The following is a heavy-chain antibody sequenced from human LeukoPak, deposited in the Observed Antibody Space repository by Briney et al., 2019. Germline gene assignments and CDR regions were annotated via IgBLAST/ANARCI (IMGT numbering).Heavy chain of an antibody. D-gene: IGHD3-22*01. CDR2: SNTNSGGT. CDR1: GYTFTGYY. J-gene: IGHJ3*02. Sequence: GASVKVSCKASGYTFTGYYMHWVRQAPGQGLEWMGWSNTNSGGTNYAQKFQGRVTMTRDTSISTAYMELSRLRSDDTAVYYCARDRKSITMIVVATDAFDIWGQGTMVTVSS. V-gene: IGHV1-2*02. CDR3: ARDRKSITMIVVATDAFDI.